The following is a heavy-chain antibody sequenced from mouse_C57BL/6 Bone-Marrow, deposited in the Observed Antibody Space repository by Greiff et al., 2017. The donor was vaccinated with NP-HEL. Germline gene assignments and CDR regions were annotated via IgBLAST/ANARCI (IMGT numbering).Heavy chain of an antibody. CDR3: AREGILYFDV. CDR2: ISDGGSYT. J-gene: IGHJ1*03. D-gene: IGHD5-2*01. CDR1: GFTFSSYA. V-gene: IGHV5-4*01. Sequence: EVQLQESGGGLVKPGGSLKLSCAASGFTFSSYAMSWVRQTPEKRLEWVATISDGGSYTYYPDNVKGRFTISRDNAKNNLYLQMSHLKSEDTAMYYCAREGILYFDVWGTGTTVTVSS.